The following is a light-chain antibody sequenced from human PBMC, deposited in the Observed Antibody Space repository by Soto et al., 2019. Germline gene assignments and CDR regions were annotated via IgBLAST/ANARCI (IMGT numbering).Light chain of an antibody. CDR2: GAS. CDR3: LQQNRPPWP. V-gene: IGKV1-17*01. J-gene: IGKJ1*01. CDR1: QGIGND. Sequence: DIQMTQSPSSLSASVGDRVTITCRASQGIGNDLGWYQQKPGEVPKRLISGASSLQSGVPSRFSGRGSGTKSPLKISSLQPKDFATYYCLQQNRPPWPFGKGTKVDIK.